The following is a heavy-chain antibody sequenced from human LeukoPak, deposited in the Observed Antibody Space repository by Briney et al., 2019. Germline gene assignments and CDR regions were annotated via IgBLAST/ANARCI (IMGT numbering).Heavy chain of an antibody. CDR2: IYHSGST. D-gene: IGHD2-2*01. V-gene: IGHV4-38-2*02. Sequence: SETLSLTCTVSGYSISSGYYWGWIRPPPGKGLEGIGSIYHSGSTYYNASLKSRVTISLDNSKNQFSLNLSSVTAADTAVYYCASYCSSTTCFASDAFDIWGKGTMVTVSS. J-gene: IGHJ3*02. CDR1: GYSISSGYY. CDR3: ASYCSSTTCFASDAFDI.